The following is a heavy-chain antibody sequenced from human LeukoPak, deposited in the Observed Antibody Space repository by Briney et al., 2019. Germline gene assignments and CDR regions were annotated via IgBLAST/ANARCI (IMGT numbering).Heavy chain of an antibody. CDR3: ARGVGATTYYYYYYMDV. D-gene: IGHD1-26*01. CDR2: INAGNGNT. V-gene: IGHV1-3*01. Sequence: ASVKVSCKASGGTFSSYAISWVRQAPGQRLEWMGWINAGNGNTKYSQKFQGRVTITRDTSASTAYMELSSLRSEDTAVYYCARGVGATTYYYYYYMDVWGKGTTVTVSS. J-gene: IGHJ6*03. CDR1: GGTFSSYA.